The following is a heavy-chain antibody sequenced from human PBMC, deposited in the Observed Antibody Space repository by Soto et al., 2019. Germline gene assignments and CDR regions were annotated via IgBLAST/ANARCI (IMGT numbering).Heavy chain of an antibody. CDR3: ARGAGRGMFGAFDI. Sequence: QVQLVESGGGVVQPGRSLRLSCAASGFTFSSYGMHWVRQAPGKGLEWVAVIWYDGSNKYYADSVKGRFTISRDNSKNTLYLQMSSLRAEDTAVYYCARGAGRGMFGAFDIWGQGTMVTVSS. J-gene: IGHJ3*02. V-gene: IGHV3-33*01. D-gene: IGHD3-3*01. CDR2: IWYDGSNK. CDR1: GFTFSSYG.